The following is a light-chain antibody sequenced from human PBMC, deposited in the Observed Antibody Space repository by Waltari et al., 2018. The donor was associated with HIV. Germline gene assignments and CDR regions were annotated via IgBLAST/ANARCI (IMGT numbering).Light chain of an antibody. CDR2: EVP. V-gene: IGLV2-8*01. J-gene: IGLJ2*01. CDR1: SSDVGGYHY. CDR3: SSYAGSNNYVV. Sequence: QSALTQPPSASGSPGQPVTIACTATSSDVGGYHYVPWYQQYPGKAPKLMIYEVPKRPSGVPDRFSGSKSGNTASLTVSGLQAEDEADYYCSSYAGSNNYVVFGGGTRLTVL.